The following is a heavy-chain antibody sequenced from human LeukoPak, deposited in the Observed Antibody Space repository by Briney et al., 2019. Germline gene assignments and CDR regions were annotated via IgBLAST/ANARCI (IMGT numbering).Heavy chain of an antibody. CDR2: INHSGST. Sequence: SETLSLTCAVYGGSFSGYYWSWIRQPPGKGLEWIGEINHSGSTNYNPSLKSRVTISVDTSKNQFSLKLSSVTAADTAVNYCARAKGSGSYRTTRAYYFDYWGQGTLVTVSS. V-gene: IGHV4-34*01. D-gene: IGHD1-26*01. J-gene: IGHJ4*02. CDR3: ARAKGSGSYRTTRAYYFDY. CDR1: GGSFSGYY.